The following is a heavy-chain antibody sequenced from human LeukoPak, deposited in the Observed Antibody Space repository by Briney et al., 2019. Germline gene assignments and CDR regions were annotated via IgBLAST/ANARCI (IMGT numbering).Heavy chain of an antibody. CDR1: GYTFTGYH. CDR3: ARDVTVTHYYYYYMDV. J-gene: IGHJ6*03. D-gene: IGHD4-17*01. CDR2: INPNSGGT. Sequence: ASVKVSCKASGYTFTGYHMHWVRQAPGQGLEWMGWINPNSGGTNYAQKFQGRVTMTRDTSISTAYMELSRLRSDDTAVYYCARDVTVTHYYYYYMDVWGKGTTVTVSS. V-gene: IGHV1-2*02.